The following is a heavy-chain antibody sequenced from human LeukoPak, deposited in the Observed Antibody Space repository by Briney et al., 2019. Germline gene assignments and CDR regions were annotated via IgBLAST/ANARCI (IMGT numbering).Heavy chain of an antibody. CDR3: ARRDGYNLVY. CDR2: IYSSRTT. Sequence: SETLSLTCTVSGGSVSSISYYWGWIRQPPGKGLEWIGSIYSSRTTYYNPSLQSRVTISVDTSKNQFSLKVSSVTAADTAVYYCARRDGYNLVYWGQGTLVTVSS. V-gene: IGHV4-39*01. CDR1: GGSVSSISYY. J-gene: IGHJ4*02. D-gene: IGHD5-24*01.